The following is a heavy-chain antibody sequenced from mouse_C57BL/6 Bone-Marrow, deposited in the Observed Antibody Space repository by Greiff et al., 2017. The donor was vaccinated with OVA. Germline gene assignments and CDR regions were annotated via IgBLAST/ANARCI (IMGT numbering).Heavy chain of an antibody. D-gene: IGHD2-5*01. CDR3: ARPYYSNYLFAY. CDR1: GFTFSDYG. Sequence: EVKLVESGGGLVKPGGSLKLSCAASGFTFSDYGMHWVRQAPEKGLEWVAYISSGSSTIYYADTVKGRFTISRDNAKNTLFLQMTSLRSEDTAMYYGARPYYSNYLFAYWGQGTLVTVSA. V-gene: IGHV5-17*01. J-gene: IGHJ3*01. CDR2: ISSGSSTI.